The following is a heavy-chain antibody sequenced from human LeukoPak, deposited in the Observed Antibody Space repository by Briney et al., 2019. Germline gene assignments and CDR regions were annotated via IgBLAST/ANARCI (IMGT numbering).Heavy chain of an antibody. Sequence: ASVKVSCKASGYTFTGYYIHWLRQAPGQGLEWMGWINPNSGGTNYAQKFQGRVTMTTDTSISTAYMELRRLRSDDTAVYYCARDGSSSWSNFDYWGQGTLVTVSS. CDR1: GYTFTGYY. CDR2: INPNSGGT. CDR3: ARDGSSSWSNFDY. J-gene: IGHJ4*02. V-gene: IGHV1-2*02. D-gene: IGHD6-13*01.